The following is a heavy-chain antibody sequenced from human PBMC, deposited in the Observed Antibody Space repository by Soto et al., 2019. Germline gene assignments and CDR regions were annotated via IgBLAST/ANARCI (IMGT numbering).Heavy chain of an antibody. CDR1: GGSISSSSYY. CDR3: ARPVSSSSSFDY. D-gene: IGHD6-6*01. V-gene: IGHV4-39*01. J-gene: IGHJ4*02. CDR2: IYYSGST. Sequence: SETLSLTCTVSGGSISSSSYYWGWIRQPPGKGLEWIGGIYYSGSTYYNPSLKRRVTISVDTSKNQFSLKLSSVTAADTGMYYCARPVSSSSSFDYWGQGTLVTVSS.